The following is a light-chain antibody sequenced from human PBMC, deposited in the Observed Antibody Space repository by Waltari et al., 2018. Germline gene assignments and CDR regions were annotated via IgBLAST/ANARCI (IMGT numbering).Light chain of an antibody. CDR1: SSDIGTYNY. V-gene: IGLV2-8*01. CDR2: EVN. J-gene: IGLJ3*02. CDR3: SSYAGVKHWL. Sequence: QSALTQPPSASGSPGQSVAISCTGTSSDIGTYNYVSWYQQHPGKGPKLMIYEVNQRPSGVPDRCSAPKSGNTASLTVSGLQAEDEADYYCSSYAGVKHWLFGGGTKLTVL.